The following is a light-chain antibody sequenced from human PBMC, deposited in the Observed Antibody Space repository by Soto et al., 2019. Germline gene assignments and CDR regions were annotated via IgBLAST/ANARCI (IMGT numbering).Light chain of an antibody. CDR2: AAS. CDR1: QGISTF. Sequence: IQLTQSPSSLSASVGDRVSITCRASQGISTFLAWYQQKPGQAPKLLMYAASTLQSGVPSRFRGSGSGTDFTLTISRLQPEDFATYYCQQLNTYPRTFGPGTKVDIK. J-gene: IGKJ3*01. V-gene: IGKV1-9*01. CDR3: QQLNTYPRT.